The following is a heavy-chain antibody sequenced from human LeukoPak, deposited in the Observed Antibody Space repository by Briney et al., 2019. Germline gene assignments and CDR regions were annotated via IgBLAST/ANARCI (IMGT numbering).Heavy chain of an antibody. CDR1: GYTFTFYY. D-gene: IGHD3-22*01. CDR3: ARVRYYYDSSGYPDY. Sequence: ASVKVSFKASGYTFTFYYMHWVRQAPGQGLEWMGWINPNSGGTNYAQKFQGRVTMTRDTSISTAYMELSRLRSDDTAVYYCARVRYYYDSSGYPDYWGQGTLVTVSS. J-gene: IGHJ4*02. CDR2: INPNSGGT. V-gene: IGHV1-2*02.